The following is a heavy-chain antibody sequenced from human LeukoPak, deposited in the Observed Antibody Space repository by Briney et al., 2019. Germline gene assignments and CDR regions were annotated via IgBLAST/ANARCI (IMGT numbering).Heavy chain of an antibody. V-gene: IGHV3-7*04. CDR3: AKDRGWLQFDY. Sequence: GGSLRLSCAASGFTFSHHWMDWVRQAPGKGLEWEADIKTDGSEKYHVDSVKGRFTISRDNAKNELYLQVSNLRVEDTGIYYCAKDRGWLQFDYWGQGILVTVSS. D-gene: IGHD5-24*01. J-gene: IGHJ4*02. CDR2: IKTDGSEK. CDR1: GFTFSHHW.